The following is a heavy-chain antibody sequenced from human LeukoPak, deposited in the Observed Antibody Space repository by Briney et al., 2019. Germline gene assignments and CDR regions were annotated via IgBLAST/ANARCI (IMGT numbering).Heavy chain of an antibody. CDR1: GFTFSSYW. J-gene: IGHJ4*02. CDR3: ARARIVVVPAAMNFDY. V-gene: IGHV3-7*01. D-gene: IGHD2-2*01. Sequence: PGGSLRLSCAASGFTFSSYWMSWFRQAPGKGREGVAKIKQDGSEKYYVDSVKGRFTISRDNAKNSLYLQMNSLRAEDTAVYYCARARIVVVPAAMNFDYWGQGTLVTVSS. CDR2: IKQDGSEK.